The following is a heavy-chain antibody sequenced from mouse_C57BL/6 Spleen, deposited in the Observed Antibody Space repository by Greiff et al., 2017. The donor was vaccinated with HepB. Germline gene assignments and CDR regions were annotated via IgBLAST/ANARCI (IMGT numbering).Heavy chain of an antibody. CDR2: ISDGGSYT. V-gene: IGHV5-4*01. Sequence: EVMLVESGGGLVKPGGSLKLSCAASGFTFSSYAVSWVRQTPEKRLEWVATISDGGSYTYYPDNVKGRFTISRDNAKNNLYLQMSHLKSEDTAMYYCAREIYYGNYFDYWGQGTTLTVSS. CDR1: GFTFSSYA. D-gene: IGHD2-1*01. J-gene: IGHJ2*01. CDR3: AREIYYGNYFDY.